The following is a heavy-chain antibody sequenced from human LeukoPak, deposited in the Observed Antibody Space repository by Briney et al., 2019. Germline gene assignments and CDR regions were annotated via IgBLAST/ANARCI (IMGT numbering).Heavy chain of an antibody. V-gene: IGHV1-69*13. CDR2: IIPIFGTA. J-gene: IGHJ4*02. CDR3: ARDQEAFDY. Sequence: ASVKVSCKASGGTFSSYAISWVRQAPGQGLEWMGGIIPIFGTANYAQKFQGRVTITADESTSTVHMELSGLRSEDTAVYYCARDQEAFDYWGQGTLVTASS. CDR1: GGTFSSYA.